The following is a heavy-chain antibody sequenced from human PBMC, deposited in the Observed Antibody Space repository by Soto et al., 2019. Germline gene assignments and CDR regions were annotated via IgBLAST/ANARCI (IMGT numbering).Heavy chain of an antibody. CDR3: ARELELFYGMDV. Sequence: AGGSLRLSCAVSGFTFSSYSLNWVRQAPGKGLEWVSSISSASSYIYYADSVKGRFTISRDNAKNSLYLQMNSLRAEDTAVYYCARELELFYGMDVWGQGTTVTVSS. CDR2: ISSASSYI. D-gene: IGHD1-7*01. CDR1: GFTFSSYS. J-gene: IGHJ6*01. V-gene: IGHV3-21*01.